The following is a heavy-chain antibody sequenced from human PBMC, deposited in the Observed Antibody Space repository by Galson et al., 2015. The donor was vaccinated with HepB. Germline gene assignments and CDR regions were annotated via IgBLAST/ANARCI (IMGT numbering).Heavy chain of an antibody. V-gene: IGHV3-33*08. CDR1: GFTFSSYW. D-gene: IGHD6-13*01. CDR2: IWYDGSNK. CDR3: ARDGGIAAASLILRYGMDV. J-gene: IGHJ6*02. Sequence: SLRVSCAASGFTFSSYWMSWVRQAPGKGLEWVAVIWYDGSNKYYADSVKGRFTISRDNSKNTLYLQMNSLRAEDTAVYYCARDGGIAAASLILRYGMDVWGQGTTVTVSS.